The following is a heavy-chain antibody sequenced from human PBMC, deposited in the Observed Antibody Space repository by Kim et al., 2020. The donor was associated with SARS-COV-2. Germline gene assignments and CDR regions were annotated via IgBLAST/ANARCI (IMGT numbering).Heavy chain of an antibody. CDR2: IYYSGRT. CDR3: ARGVYDPQF. D-gene: IGHD5-12*01. CDR1: GGSISSGSYY. J-gene: IGHJ4*02. V-gene: IGHV4-61*01. Sequence: SETLSLTCTVSGGSISSGSYYWGWIRQPPGKGLEWIGSIYYSGRTNHNPSLKSRVTISVDTSKNKFSLKLSSVTAADTAVYYCARGVYDPQFWGQGTLFTVSP.